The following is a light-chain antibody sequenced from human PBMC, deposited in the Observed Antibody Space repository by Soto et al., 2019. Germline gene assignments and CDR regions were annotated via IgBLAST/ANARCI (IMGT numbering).Light chain of an antibody. Sequence: QSALTQPPSVSGSAGESITISCTGTSSDVGGYNYVSWYQQHPGKAPKLMIYEVSNRPSGVSNRFSGSKSGNTASLTISGLQAEDEADYYCSSYTSSSTLVFGTGTKLTV. V-gene: IGLV2-14*01. CDR2: EVS. J-gene: IGLJ1*01. CDR1: SSDVGGYNY. CDR3: SSYTSSSTLV.